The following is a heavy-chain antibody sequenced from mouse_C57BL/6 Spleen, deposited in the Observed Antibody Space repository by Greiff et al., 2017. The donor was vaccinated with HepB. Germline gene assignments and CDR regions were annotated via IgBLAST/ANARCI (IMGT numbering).Heavy chain of an antibody. J-gene: IGHJ3*01. CDR1: GFNFSDYG. Sequence: EVQVVESGGGLVKPGGSLKLSCAASGFNFSDYGMHWVRQAPEKGLEWVAYISSGSSTIYYADTVKGRFTISRDNAKNTLFLQMTSLRSEDTAMYYCASPDYGTAWFAYWGQGTLVTVSA. CDR2: ISSGSSTI. CDR3: ASPDYGTAWFAY. V-gene: IGHV5-17*01. D-gene: IGHD2-4*01.